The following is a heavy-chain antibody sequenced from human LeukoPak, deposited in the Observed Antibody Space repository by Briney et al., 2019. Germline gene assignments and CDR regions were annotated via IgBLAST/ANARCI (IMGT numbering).Heavy chain of an antibody. J-gene: IGHJ4*02. V-gene: IGHV3-48*03. CDR3: ARRDNSGYFDY. D-gene: IGHD1-26*01. CDR1: GFTFSSYE. Sequence: PGGSLRLSCAASGFTFSSYEMNWVRQAPGKGLEWVSYISSSGSTIYYADSVKGRFTISRDNAKNSLYLQMNSLRAEDTAVYYCARRDNSGYFDYWGQGTLVTVSS. CDR2: ISSSGSTI.